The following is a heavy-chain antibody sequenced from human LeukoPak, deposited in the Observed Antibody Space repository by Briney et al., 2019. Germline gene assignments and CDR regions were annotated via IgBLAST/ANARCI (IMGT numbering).Heavy chain of an antibody. CDR2: IIPIFGTA. CDR1: GYTFTSYA. J-gene: IGHJ4*02. D-gene: IGHD2-15*01. CDR3: ARGQSSGGSFGLRPPNYFDY. Sequence: SVKVSCKASGYTFTSYAISWVRQAPGQGLEWMGGIIPIFGTANYAQKFQGRVTITADESTSTAYMELSSLRSEDTAVYYCARGQSSGGSFGLRPPNYFDYWGQGTLVTVSS. V-gene: IGHV1-69*13.